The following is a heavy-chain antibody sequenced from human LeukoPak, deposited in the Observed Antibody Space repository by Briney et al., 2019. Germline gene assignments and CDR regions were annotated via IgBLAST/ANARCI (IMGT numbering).Heavy chain of an antibody. Sequence: TGGSLRLSCAASGFTFSSYEMNWVRQAPGKGLEWVSYISSSGSTIYYADSVKGRFTISRDNAKNSLYLQMNSLRAEDTAVYYCARVGIVGATKWDYWGQGTLVTVSS. CDR3: ARVGIVGATKWDY. CDR2: ISSSGSTI. V-gene: IGHV3-48*03. CDR1: GFTFSSYE. D-gene: IGHD1-26*01. J-gene: IGHJ4*02.